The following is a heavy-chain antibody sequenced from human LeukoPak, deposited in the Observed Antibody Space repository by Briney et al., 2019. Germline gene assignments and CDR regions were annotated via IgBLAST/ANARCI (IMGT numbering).Heavy chain of an antibody. V-gene: IGHV4-39*07. CDR3: ARVPSIAARPGYFQH. D-gene: IGHD6-6*01. CDR1: GGSISSSYYY. CDR2: INHSGST. J-gene: IGHJ1*01. Sequence: SETLSLTCTVSGGSISSSYYYWSWIRQPPGKGLEWIGEINHSGSTNYDPSLKSRVTISVDTSKNQFSLKLSSVTAADTAVYYCARVPSIAARPGYFQHWGQGTLVTVSS.